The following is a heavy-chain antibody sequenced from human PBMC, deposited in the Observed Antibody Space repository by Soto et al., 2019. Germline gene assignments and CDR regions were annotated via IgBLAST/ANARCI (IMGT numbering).Heavy chain of an antibody. J-gene: IGHJ4*02. D-gene: IGHD5-18*01. CDR2: INAGNGNT. V-gene: IGHV1-3*01. Sequence: AASVKVSCKASGYTFTSYAMHWVRQAPGQRLEWMGWINAGNGNTKYSQKFQGRVTITRDTSASTAYMELSSLRSEDTAVYYCARSRLHDGYSYGPYYFDYWGQGTLVTVSS. CDR1: GYTFTSYA. CDR3: ARSRLHDGYSYGPYYFDY.